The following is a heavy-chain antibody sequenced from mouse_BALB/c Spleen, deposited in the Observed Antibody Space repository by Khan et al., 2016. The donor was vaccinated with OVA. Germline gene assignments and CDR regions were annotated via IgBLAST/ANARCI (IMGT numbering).Heavy chain of an antibody. CDR1: GFTFSSYA. D-gene: IGHD2-2*01. V-gene: IGHV5-9-3*01. J-gene: IGHJ4*01. Sequence: EVELVESGGGVVKPGGSLKLSCSASGFTFSSYAMSWVRQTPEKRLEWVATISSGGHYTFYPDSVKGRFTISRDSAKNTLYLQRRSLRSEDTAMYYCARSLVDYYAMDYWGQGTSVTVSS. CDR2: ISSGGHYT. CDR3: ARSLVDYYAMDY.